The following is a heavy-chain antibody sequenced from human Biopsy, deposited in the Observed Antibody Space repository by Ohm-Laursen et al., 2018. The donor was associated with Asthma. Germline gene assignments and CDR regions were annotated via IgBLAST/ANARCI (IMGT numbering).Heavy chain of an antibody. CDR2: IFFDGNNK. CDR1: GFTFHNYV. D-gene: IGHD6-6*01. Sequence: SLRLSCAAPGFTFHNYVMHWVRQAPGKGLEWVAGIFFDGNNKYYADSVKGRFTISRDNSKDTLYLQVNSLRGDDTAVYYCARGKTWGRSYYFDYWGQGTLVTVSS. J-gene: IGHJ4*02. V-gene: IGHV3-30-3*01. CDR3: ARGKTWGRSYYFDY.